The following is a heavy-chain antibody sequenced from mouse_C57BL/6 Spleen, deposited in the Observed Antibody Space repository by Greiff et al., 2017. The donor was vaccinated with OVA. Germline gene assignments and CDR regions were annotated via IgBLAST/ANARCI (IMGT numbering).Heavy chain of an antibody. V-gene: IGHV1-39*01. CDR1: GYSFTDYN. CDR3: ARQPNWDEDWYFDV. Sequence: VQLKQSGPELVKPGASVKISCKASGYSFTDYNMNWVKQSNGKSLEWIGVINPNYGTTSYNQKFKGKATLTVDQSSSTAYMQLNSLTSEYSAVYFCARQPNWDEDWYFDVWGTGTTVTVSS. D-gene: IGHD4-1*01. CDR2: INPNYGTT. J-gene: IGHJ1*03.